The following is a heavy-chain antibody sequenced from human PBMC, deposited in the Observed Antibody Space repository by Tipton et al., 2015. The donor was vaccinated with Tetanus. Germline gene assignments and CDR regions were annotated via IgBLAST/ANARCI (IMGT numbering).Heavy chain of an antibody. CDR3: ARAHCTDGVCNFDF. D-gene: IGHD2-8*01. J-gene: IGHJ4*02. CDR1: GYIFNNYW. Sequence: EVQLVQSGGEVKKPGESLKISCKGSGYIFNNYWIGWVRQKPGKGLGWMGIIYPGDSDTRYSPSFQGQVTISVDKSINTAYLQWSSLKASDTSMFYCARAHCTDGVCNFDFWGQGALVTVAS. V-gene: IGHV5-51*01. CDR2: IYPGDSDT.